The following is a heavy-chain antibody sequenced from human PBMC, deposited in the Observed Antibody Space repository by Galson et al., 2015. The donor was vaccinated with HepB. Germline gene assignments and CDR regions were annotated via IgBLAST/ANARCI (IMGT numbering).Heavy chain of an antibody. CDR2: ISYDGSNK. J-gene: IGHJ4*02. D-gene: IGHD1-26*01. V-gene: IGHV3-30-3*01. CDR1: GFTFSSYA. Sequence: SLRLSCAASGFTFSSYAMHWVRQAPGKGLEWVAVISYDGSNKYYADSVKGRFTISRDNSKNTLYLQMNSLRAEDTAVYYCARDFVSVGATGPIDYWGQGTLVTVSS. CDR3: ARDFVSVGATGPIDY.